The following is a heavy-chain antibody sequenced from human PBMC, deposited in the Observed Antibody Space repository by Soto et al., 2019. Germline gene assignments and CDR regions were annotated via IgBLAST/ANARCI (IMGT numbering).Heavy chain of an antibody. Sequence: EVQLLESGGGLVQPGGSLRLSCAASGFTFNNYAMTWVRQAPGKGLEWVSAISGGGDTTSYADSVKGRFTVSRDGSKNTLYLPMSSRRAEDTALYYCAKGRGGSGSLTPRVDFWGQGTLVTVSS. CDR1: GFTFNNYA. J-gene: IGHJ4*02. CDR2: ISGGGDTT. V-gene: IGHV3-23*01. D-gene: IGHD3-10*01. CDR3: AKGRGGSGSLTPRVDF.